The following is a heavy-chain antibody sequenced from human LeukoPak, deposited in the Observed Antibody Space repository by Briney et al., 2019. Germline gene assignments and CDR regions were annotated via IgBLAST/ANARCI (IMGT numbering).Heavy chain of an antibody. J-gene: IGHJ4*02. D-gene: IGHD2-2*01. V-gene: IGHV5-51*01. Sequence: GESLKISCKGSGYSFTNYWIGWVRQMPGKGLEWMGIIYLGDSDTRYCPSFQGQVTISADKSISTAYLQWSSLKASDTAMYYCARRGYCSTTTCYRLFDYWGQGTLVTVSS. CDR3: ARRGYCSTTTCYRLFDY. CDR2: IYLGDSDT. CDR1: GYSFTNYW.